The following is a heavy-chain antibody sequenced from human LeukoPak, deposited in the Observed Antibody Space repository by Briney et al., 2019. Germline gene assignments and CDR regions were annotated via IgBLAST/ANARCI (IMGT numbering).Heavy chain of an antibody. CDR3: ARHWKYCNIGDCHDNWFDP. V-gene: IGHV4-39*01. CDR2: MYYSGIT. CDR1: GGSISTSGYY. D-gene: IGHD2-8*01. Sequence: SETLSLTCSVSGGSISTSGYYWGWLRQPPGEGLEWIASMYYSGITYYNPSLKSRVTTSVDMSKNQFSLKLTSVTAADTAVYYCARHWKYCNIGDCHDNWFDPWGQGTLVTVSS. J-gene: IGHJ5*02.